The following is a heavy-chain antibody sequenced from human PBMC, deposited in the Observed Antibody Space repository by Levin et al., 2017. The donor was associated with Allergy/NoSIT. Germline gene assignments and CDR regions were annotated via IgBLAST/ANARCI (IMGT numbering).Heavy chain of an antibody. D-gene: IGHD3-10*01. J-gene: IGHJ4*02. Sequence: GGSLRLSCSASGFTFSSCPMHWVRQAPGKGLEYLSAISINGGSTYYADSVKGRFTISRDNSKNTLYLQMSSLRAEDTAVYYCVKDPNYYGSGTTPYYFDYWGQGTLVTVSS. CDR3: VKDPNYYGSGTTPYYFDY. CDR1: GFTFSSCP. V-gene: IGHV3-64D*06. CDR2: ISINGGST.